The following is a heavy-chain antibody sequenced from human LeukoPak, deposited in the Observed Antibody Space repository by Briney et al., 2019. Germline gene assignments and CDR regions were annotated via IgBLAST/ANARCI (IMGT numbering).Heavy chain of an antibody. V-gene: IGHV3-30-3*01. CDR2: ISYDGSNK. Sequence: GGSLRLSCAASGFTFSSYAMHWVRQAPGKGLEWVAVISYDGSNKYYADSVKGRFTISRDNSKNTLYLQMNSLRAEDTAVYYCAKVYAGYSSGWYGGAFDIWGQGTMVTVSS. CDR1: GFTFSSYA. D-gene: IGHD6-19*01. CDR3: AKVYAGYSSGWYGGAFDI. J-gene: IGHJ3*02.